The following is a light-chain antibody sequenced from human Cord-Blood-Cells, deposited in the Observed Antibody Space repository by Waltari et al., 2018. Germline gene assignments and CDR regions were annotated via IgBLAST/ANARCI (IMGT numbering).Light chain of an antibody. CDR1: SSDVGSSNS. CDR3: SSYTSSSTLV. CDR2: EVS. J-gene: IGLJ2*01. Sequence: QSALTQPPSVSGSPGQSVTLPCTGTSSDVGSSNSVSWYQPPPGTAPKLMIYEVSNRPSGVPDLFSGSKSGNTASLTISGLQAEDEADYYCSSYTSSSTLVFGGGTKLTVL. V-gene: IGLV2-18*02.